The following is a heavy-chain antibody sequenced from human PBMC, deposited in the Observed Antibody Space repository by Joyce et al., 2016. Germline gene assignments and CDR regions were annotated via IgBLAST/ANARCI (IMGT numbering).Heavy chain of an antibody. J-gene: IGHJ4*02. D-gene: IGHD2-15*01. V-gene: IGHV3-30*07. Sequence: QLVESGGAVVQPGRSLRLSCVASGFTFSNDAMHWVRKVPGKGLEWLAVISNYGTDQDYADSVKGRFTVSRDNSKNTHYLQVNSLRAEDTAVYYCAKEEAGYCSLGRCFSLNYWGQGTLVTVSS. CDR2: ISNYGTDQ. CDR1: GFTFSNDA. CDR3: AKEEAGYCSLGRCFSLNY.